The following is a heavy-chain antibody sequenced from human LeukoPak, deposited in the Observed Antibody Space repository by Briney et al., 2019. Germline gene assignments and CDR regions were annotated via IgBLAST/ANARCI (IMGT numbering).Heavy chain of an antibody. Sequence: GGSLRLSCAASGFTFDDYAMHWVRQAPGKGLEWVSGISWNSGSIGYADSVKGRFTISRDNARNSLYLQMNSLRAEDTALYYCAKDIGVLLWFGELGNAFDIWGQGTMVTVPS. CDR1: GFTFDDYA. V-gene: IGHV3-9*01. J-gene: IGHJ3*02. CDR2: ISWNSGSI. D-gene: IGHD3-10*01. CDR3: AKDIGVLLWFGELGNAFDI.